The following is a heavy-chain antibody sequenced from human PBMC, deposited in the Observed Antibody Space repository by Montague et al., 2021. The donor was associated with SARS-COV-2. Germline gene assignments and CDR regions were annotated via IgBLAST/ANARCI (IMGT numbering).Heavy chain of an antibody. Sequence: TLSLTCTVSGGSISSGGFYWSWIRQHPGKGLEWIGYIDYSGSTYYXPSLKSRVTISVDTSKNQFSLKLRSVTAADTAVYYCARARITMVVVVNAFDIWGQGTMVTVSS. CDR1: GGSISSGGFY. CDR2: IDYSGST. CDR3: ARARITMVVVVNAFDI. J-gene: IGHJ3*02. V-gene: IGHV4-31*03. D-gene: IGHD3-22*01.